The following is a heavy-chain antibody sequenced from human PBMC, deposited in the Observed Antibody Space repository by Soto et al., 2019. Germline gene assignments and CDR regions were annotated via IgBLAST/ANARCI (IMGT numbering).Heavy chain of an antibody. CDR3: APRTGFSMAFDY. CDR1: GFSLSTYGVG. J-gene: IGHJ4*02. Sequence: SGPTLVNPTQTLTLTCNFSGFSLSTYGVGVGWIRQPPGKALEWLALIYWDDDTRFSPSLNSRLAITKDTSKSQVVLTMTHMDPVDTATYSCAPRTGFSMAFDYWGPGSMVTVSS. D-gene: IGHD3-10*01. V-gene: IGHV2-5*02. CDR2: IYWDDDT.